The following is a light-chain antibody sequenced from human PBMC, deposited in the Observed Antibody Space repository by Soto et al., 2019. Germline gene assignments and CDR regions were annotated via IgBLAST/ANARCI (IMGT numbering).Light chain of an antibody. CDR3: SSHTSSGTLV. CDR1: SGDVGGSGY. CDR2: EVS. V-gene: IGLV2-14*01. Sequence: QSALTQPASVSASPGQSITISCTGTSGDVGGSGYVSWYQQYPGKAPKLMIYEVSNRPSGVSSRFSASKSGNTASLTISGLRAEDEADYYCSSHTSSGTLVFGGWTKLTVL. J-gene: IGLJ3*02.